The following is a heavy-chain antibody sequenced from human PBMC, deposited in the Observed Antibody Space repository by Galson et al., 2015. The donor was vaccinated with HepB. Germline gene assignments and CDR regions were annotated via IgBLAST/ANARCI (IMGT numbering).Heavy chain of an antibody. CDR3: ARSLCSGWTIWSVIAEDDAFDI. CDR2: ISYEGSNK. CDR1: GFTFSSYA. J-gene: IGHJ4*02. D-gene: IGHD6-19*01. V-gene: IGHV3-30*04. Sequence: SLRLSCAASGFTFSSYAMHWVRQAPGKGLEWVVVISYEGSNKYYADSVKGRFTISRDNSKNTLYLQMNSLRAEDTAVYYCARSLCSGWTIWSVIAEDDAFDIGGQGTLVTVSS.